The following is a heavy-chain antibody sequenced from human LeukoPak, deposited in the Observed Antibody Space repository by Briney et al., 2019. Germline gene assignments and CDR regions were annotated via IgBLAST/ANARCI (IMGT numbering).Heavy chain of an antibody. CDR2: TVVGSGST. J-gene: IGHJ5*02. D-gene: IGHD3-3*01. V-gene: IGHV1-58*02. CDR1: GFTFSTSV. Sequence: GASVKVSCKASGFTFSTSVMHWVRLTRGQRREWIGWTVVGSGSTNYAQKFQGRVTLTRDMSTNTAYAEVSSLTSEDTATYYCAAELKVGDVYFDPWGQGTLVTVSS. CDR3: AAELKVGDVYFDP.